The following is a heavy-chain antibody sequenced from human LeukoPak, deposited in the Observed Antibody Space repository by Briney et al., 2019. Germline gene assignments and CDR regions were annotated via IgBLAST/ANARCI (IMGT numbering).Heavy chain of an antibody. J-gene: IGHJ5*02. V-gene: IGHV1-2*04. CDR3: ARASYDFWSGYSWFDP. CDR2: INPNSGGT. CDR1: GYTFTSYY. Sequence: ASVKVSCKASGYTFTSYYIHWVRQAPGQGLEWMGWINPNSGGTNYAQKFQGWVTMTRDTSNSTAYMELSRLRSDDTAVYYCARASYDFWSGYSWFDPWGQGTLVTVSS. D-gene: IGHD3-3*01.